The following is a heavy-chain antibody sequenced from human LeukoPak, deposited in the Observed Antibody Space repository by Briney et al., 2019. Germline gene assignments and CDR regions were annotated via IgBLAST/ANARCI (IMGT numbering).Heavy chain of an antibody. CDR3: ARGGNGGVYYFDY. V-gene: IGHV3-53*04. J-gene: IGHJ4*02. D-gene: IGHD4-23*01. CDR1: GFTVSSNY. CDR2: IYSGGST. Sequence: AGSLRLSCAASGFTVSSNYMSWVRQAPGKGLEWVSVIYSGGSTYYADSVKGRFTISRHNSKNTLYLQMNSLRAEDTAVYYCARGGNGGVYYFDYWGQGTLVTVSS.